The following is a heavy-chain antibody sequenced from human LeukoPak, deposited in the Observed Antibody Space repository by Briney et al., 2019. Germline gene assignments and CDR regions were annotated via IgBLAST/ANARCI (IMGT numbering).Heavy chain of an antibody. CDR3: ARDSHKLHSSPYFYFFDC. CDR1: GFTVSSDY. D-gene: IGHD3-22*01. Sequence: GGSLRLSCAASGFTVSSDYMGWVRQAPGKGLEYVSIIYGGGDTIYADSVKGRFTISRDSSKNTLYLQMNSLRVEDTAVYYCARDSHKLHSSPYFYFFDCWGQGTLVSVSS. CDR2: IYGGGDT. V-gene: IGHV3-66*02. J-gene: IGHJ4*02.